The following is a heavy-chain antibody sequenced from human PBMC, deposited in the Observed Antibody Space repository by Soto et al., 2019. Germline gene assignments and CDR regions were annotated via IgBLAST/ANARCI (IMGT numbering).Heavy chain of an antibody. CDR2: ISSSSSYT. CDR1: EFTFSDYY. D-gene: IGHD3-3*01. CDR3: ARMGIYDFWSGSNEFDY. V-gene: IGHV3-11*06. Sequence: LRLYCAASEFTFSDYYMSWIRQAPGKGLEWVSYISSSSSYTNYADSVKGRFTISRDNAKNSLYLQMNSLRAEDTAVYYCARMGIYDFWSGSNEFDYWGQGTLVTVSS. J-gene: IGHJ4*02.